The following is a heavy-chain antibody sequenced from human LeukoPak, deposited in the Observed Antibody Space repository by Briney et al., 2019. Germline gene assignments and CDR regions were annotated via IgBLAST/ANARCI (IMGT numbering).Heavy chain of an antibody. V-gene: IGHV3-21*01. CDR2: ISSSSSYI. Sequence: PGGSLRLSCAASGFTFSSYSMNWVRQAPGKGLEWVSSISSSSSYIYYADSVKGRFTISRDNAKNSLYLQMNSLRAEDTAVYYCAREVEYSYGWNYFDYWGQGTLVTVSS. D-gene: IGHD5-18*01. CDR3: AREVEYSYGWNYFDY. J-gene: IGHJ4*02. CDR1: GFTFSSYS.